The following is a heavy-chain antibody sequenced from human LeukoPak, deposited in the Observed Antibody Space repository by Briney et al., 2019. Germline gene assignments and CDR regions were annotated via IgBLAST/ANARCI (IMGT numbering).Heavy chain of an antibody. J-gene: IGHJ4*02. Sequence: PSETLSLTCTVSGGSISTGNYYWNWIRQPAGKGLEWVGRVYTSGRTNYNPSLKSRVTISVDTSKNQFSLKLSSVTAADTAVYYCARDSIKYSSSWYAEEGDYWGQGTLVTVSS. V-gene: IGHV4-61*02. D-gene: IGHD6-13*01. CDR2: VYTSGRT. CDR1: GGSISTGNYY. CDR3: ARDSIKYSSSWYAEEGDY.